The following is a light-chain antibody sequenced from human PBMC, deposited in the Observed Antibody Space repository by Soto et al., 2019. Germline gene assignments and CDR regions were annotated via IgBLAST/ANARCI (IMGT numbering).Light chain of an antibody. CDR1: QSISSY. CDR2: AAS. J-gene: IGKJ1*01. CDR3: QQSYSAPQT. V-gene: IGKV1-39*01. Sequence: DIQMTQSPSSLSASVGDRVTITCRASQSISSYLNWYQQKPGKAPKLLIYAASSLQSGVPSRFSGSGSGTDFTLTISSLQPEDFAIYYCQQSYSAPQTFGQGTKVEI.